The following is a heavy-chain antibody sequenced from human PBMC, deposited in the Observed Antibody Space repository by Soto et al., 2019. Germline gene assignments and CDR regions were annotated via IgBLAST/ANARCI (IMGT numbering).Heavy chain of an antibody. Sequence: GSLRLSCAASGFTFGSYAMSWVRQAPGKGLEWVSAISGSGGSTYYADSVKGRFTISRDNSKNTLYLQMNSLRAEDTAVYYCAKRSSPGYCTNGVCYTSNDYWGQGTLVTVSS. D-gene: IGHD2-8*01. J-gene: IGHJ4*02. V-gene: IGHV3-23*01. CDR2: ISGSGGST. CDR3: AKRSSPGYCTNGVCYTSNDY. CDR1: GFTFGSYA.